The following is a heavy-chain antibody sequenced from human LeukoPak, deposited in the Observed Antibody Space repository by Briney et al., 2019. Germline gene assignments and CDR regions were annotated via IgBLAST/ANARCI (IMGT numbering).Heavy chain of an antibody. CDR3: ARWDSTGYYHDY. J-gene: IGHJ4*02. Sequence: AASVKVSCKASGYTFTGYYMHWVRHAPGQGLEWMGWMNPNSGNTGYAQKFQGRVTMTRNTSISTAYMELSSLRSEDTAVYYCARWDSTGYYHDYWGQGTLVTVSS. CDR2: MNPNSGNT. D-gene: IGHD3-22*01. V-gene: IGHV1-8*02. CDR1: GYTFTGYY.